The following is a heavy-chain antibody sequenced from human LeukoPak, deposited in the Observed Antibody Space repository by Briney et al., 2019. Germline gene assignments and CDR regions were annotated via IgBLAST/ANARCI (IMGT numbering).Heavy chain of an antibody. V-gene: IGHV3-48*03. D-gene: IGHD2-15*01. CDR1: GFTFSSYE. CDR2: ISSSGSTI. CDR3: ARGLSVVVAATPLGYFDY. Sequence: GSLRLSCAASGFTFSSYEMNWVRQAPGKGLEWVSYISSSGSTIYYADSVKGRFTISRDNATNSLYLQMNSLRAEDTAVYYCARGLSVVVAATPLGYFDYWGQGTLVTVSS. J-gene: IGHJ4*02.